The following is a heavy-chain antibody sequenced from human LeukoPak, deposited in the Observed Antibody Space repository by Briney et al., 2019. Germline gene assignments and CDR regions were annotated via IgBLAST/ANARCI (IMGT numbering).Heavy chain of an antibody. V-gene: IGHV4-59*01. D-gene: IGHD1-1*01. J-gene: IGHJ6*02. CDR1: GGSISSYY. CDR2: IYYSGST. CDR3: ARDGRRAIERGLGDYYYYGMDV. Sequence: PSETLSLTCTVSGGSISSYYWSWIRQPPGKGLEWIGYIYYSGSTNYNPSLKSRVTISVDTSKNQFSLKLSSVTAADTAVYYCARDGRRAIERGLGDYYYYGMDVWGQGTTVTVSS.